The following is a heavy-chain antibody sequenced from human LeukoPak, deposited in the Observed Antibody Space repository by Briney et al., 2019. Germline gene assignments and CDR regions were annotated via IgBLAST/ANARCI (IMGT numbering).Heavy chain of an antibody. V-gene: IGHV3-30*07. J-gene: IGHJ4*02. D-gene: IGHD6-13*01. CDR2: ISYDGSNK. CDR1: GFTFSSYA. CDR3: AKAPYSSSWYDNYFDY. Sequence: GRSLRLSCAASGFTFSSYAMHWVRQAPGKGLEWVAVISYDGSNKYYADSVKGRFTISRDNSKNTLYLQMNSLRAEDTAVYYCAKAPYSSSWYDNYFDYWGQGTLVTVSS.